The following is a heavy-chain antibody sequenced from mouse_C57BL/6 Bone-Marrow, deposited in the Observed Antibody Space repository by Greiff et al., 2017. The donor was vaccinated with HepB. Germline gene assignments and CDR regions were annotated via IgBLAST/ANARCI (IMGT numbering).Heavy chain of an antibody. V-gene: IGHV1-26*01. D-gene: IGHD1-1*01. CDR1: GYTFTDYY. CDR3: ARGVTTVMDY. Sequence: EVKLQQSGPELVKPGASVKISCKASGYTFTDYYMNWVKQSHGKSLEWIGDINPNNGGTSYNQKFKGKATLTVDKSSSTAYMELRSLTSEDSAVYYCARGVTTVMDYWGQGTSVTVSS. CDR2: INPNNGGT. J-gene: IGHJ4*01.